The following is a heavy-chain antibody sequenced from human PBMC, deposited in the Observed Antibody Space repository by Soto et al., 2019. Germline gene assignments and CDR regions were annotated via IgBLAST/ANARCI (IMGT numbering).Heavy chain of an antibody. Sequence: GGSLRLSCAASGFTFSSYAMSWVRQAPGKGLEWVSAISGSGGSTYYADSVKGRFTISRDNSKNTLYLQMISLRAEDTAVYYCANWNDAESNYYYYGMDVWGQGTTVTVSS. CDR2: ISGSGGST. V-gene: IGHV3-23*01. CDR3: ANWNDAESNYYYYGMDV. CDR1: GFTFSSYA. D-gene: IGHD1-1*01. J-gene: IGHJ6*02.